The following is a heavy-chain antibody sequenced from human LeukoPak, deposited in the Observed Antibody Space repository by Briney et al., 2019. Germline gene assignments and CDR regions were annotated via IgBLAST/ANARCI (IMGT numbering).Heavy chain of an antibody. CDR1: GFTFSDYY. D-gene: IGHD3-22*01. CDR2: ISSSGSTI. CDR3: ARDPRRDDYYDSSGYYYDY. V-gene: IGHV3-11*01. Sequence: GGSLRLSCAASGFTFSDYYMSWIRQAPGKGLEWVSYISSSGSTIYYADSVEGRFTISRDNAKNSLYLQMNSLRAEDTAVYYCARDPRRDDYYDSSGYYYDYWGQGTLVTVSS. J-gene: IGHJ4*02.